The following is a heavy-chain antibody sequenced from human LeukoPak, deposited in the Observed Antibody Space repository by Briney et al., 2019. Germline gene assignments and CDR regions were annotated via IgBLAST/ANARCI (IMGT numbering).Heavy chain of an antibody. CDR3: ARTANLNSSHFDY. CDR1: GFSFSTYS. CDR2: ITSSSSTI. D-gene: IGHD6-13*01. V-gene: IGHV3-48*01. J-gene: IGHJ4*02. Sequence: GGSLRLSCAASGFSFSTYSMNWVRQAPGKGLEWVSYITSSSSTIYYADSVKGRFTISRDNPKNSLYLQMNSLRAEDTAVYYCARTANLNSSHFDYWGQGTLVTVSS.